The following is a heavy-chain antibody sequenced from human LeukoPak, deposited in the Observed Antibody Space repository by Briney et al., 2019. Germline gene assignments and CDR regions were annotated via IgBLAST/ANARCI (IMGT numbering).Heavy chain of an antibody. CDR3: ARDGALIRGDI. CDR2: ISYDGSNK. J-gene: IGHJ3*02. D-gene: IGHD4/OR15-4a*01. V-gene: IGHV3-30-3*01. Sequence: GGSLRLSCAASGFTFSSYAMHWVRQAPGKGLEWVAVISYDGSNKYYADSVKGRFTISRDNSKNTLYLQMNSLRAEDTAVYYCARDGALIRGDIWGQGTMVTVSS. CDR1: GFTFSSYA.